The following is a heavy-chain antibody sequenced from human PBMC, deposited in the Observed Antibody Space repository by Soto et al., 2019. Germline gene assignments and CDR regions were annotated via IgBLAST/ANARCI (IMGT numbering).Heavy chain of an antibody. CDR2: ISSTTNYI. CDR3: ARESEDITSNCDC. V-gene: IGHV3-21*06. J-gene: IGHJ4*02. CDR1: GFTFTRYS. Sequence: EVQLVESGGGLVKPGGSLRLSCAASGFTFTRYSMNWVRQAPGKGLEWVSSISSTTNYIYYGDSMKGRFTISRDNAKNSVYMEMKILRSEDTAVYSCARESEDITSNCDCWGKGTLVTVSS.